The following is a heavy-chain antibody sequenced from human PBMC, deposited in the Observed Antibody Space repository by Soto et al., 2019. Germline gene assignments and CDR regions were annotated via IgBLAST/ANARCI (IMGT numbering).Heavy chain of an antibody. Sequence: PGESLKISCKGSGYSFTSYWIGWVRQMPGKGLEWMGIIYPGDSDTRYSPSFQGQVTISADKSISTAYLQWSSLKASDTAMYYCAKNGQPPYYYYGLDVWGQGTKVTVSS. V-gene: IGHV5-51*01. D-gene: IGHD2-8*01. J-gene: IGHJ6*02. CDR3: AKNGQPPYYYYGLDV. CDR2: IYPGDSDT. CDR1: GYSFTSYW.